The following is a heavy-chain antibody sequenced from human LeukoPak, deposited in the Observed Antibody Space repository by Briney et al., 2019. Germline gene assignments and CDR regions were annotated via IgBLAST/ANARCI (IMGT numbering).Heavy chain of an antibody. CDR1: GGSISSSSYY. D-gene: IGHD6-13*01. V-gene: IGHV4-39*01. Sequence: SETLSLTCTVSGGSISSSSYYWGWIRQPPGKGLEWIGSIYYTGTTYYNPSLKSRVTISVDTSKNQFSLNLSSETAADTAVYYCARRIAVAGDYWGQGTLVTVPS. J-gene: IGHJ4*02. CDR2: IYYTGTT. CDR3: ARRIAVAGDY.